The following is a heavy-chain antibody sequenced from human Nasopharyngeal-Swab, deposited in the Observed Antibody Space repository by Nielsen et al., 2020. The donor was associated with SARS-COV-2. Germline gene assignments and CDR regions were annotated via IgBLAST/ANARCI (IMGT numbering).Heavy chain of an antibody. J-gene: IGHJ6*02. Sequence: GESLKISCAASGFTFSDYYMSWIRQAPGKGLEWVSCISSSGSTIYYADSVKGRFTISRDNAKNSLYLQMNSLRAEDTAVYYCARSGYSSGWYVPETFYYYYGMDVWGQGTTVTVSS. CDR2: ISSSGSTI. CDR1: GFTFSDYY. D-gene: IGHD6-19*01. V-gene: IGHV3-11*01. CDR3: ARSGYSSGWYVPETFYYYYGMDV.